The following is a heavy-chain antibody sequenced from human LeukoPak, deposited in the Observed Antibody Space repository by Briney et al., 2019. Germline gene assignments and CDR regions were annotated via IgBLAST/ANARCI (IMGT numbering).Heavy chain of an antibody. CDR1: GFTFSSYG. CDR3: AKDGMLGCSGGSCYARGPFDY. Sequence: GGSLRLSCAASGFTFSSYGMSWVRQAPGKGLEWVSAISGSGGSTYYADSVKGRFTISRDNSKNTLYLQMNSLRAEDTAVYYCAKDGMLGCSGGSCYARGPFDYWGQGTLVTVSS. J-gene: IGHJ4*02. V-gene: IGHV3-23*01. D-gene: IGHD2-15*01. CDR2: ISGSGGST.